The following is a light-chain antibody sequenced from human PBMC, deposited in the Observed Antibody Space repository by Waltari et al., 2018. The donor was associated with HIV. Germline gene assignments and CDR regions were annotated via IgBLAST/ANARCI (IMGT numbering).Light chain of an antibody. CDR1: SSDVGGYNY. V-gene: IGLV2-11*01. J-gene: IGLJ1*01. CDR3: CSYAGSYTFADV. Sequence: QSALTQPRSVSGSPGQSVTISCTGTSSDVGGYNYVSWYQQHPGKAPKLMIYDDSKRPSGGPDRFSGSKSGNTASLTISGLQAEDEADYYCCSYAGSYTFADVFGTGTKVTVL. CDR2: DDS.